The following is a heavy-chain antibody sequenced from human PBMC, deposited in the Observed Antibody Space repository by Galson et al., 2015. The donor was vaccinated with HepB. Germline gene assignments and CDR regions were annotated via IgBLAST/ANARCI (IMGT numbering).Heavy chain of an antibody. Sequence: LVKVSCKASGFTFTSSAMQWVRQARGQRLEWIGWIVVGSGNTNYAQKFQERVTITRDMSTSTAYMELSSLRSEDTAVYYCAAFSGPLYCSSTSCNFDYWGQGTLVTVSS. CDR1: GFTFTSSA. CDR2: IVVGSGNT. D-gene: IGHD2-2*01. V-gene: IGHV1-58*02. J-gene: IGHJ4*02. CDR3: AAFSGPLYCSSTSCNFDY.